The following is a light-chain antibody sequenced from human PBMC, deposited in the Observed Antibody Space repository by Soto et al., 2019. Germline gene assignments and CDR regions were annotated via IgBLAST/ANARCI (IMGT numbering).Light chain of an antibody. CDR3: QQRTNWPIT. V-gene: IGKV3-11*01. CDR1: QSVSSY. J-gene: IGKJ5*01. Sequence: EIVLTQSPATVSLSPGERATLSCRASQSVSSYLAWYQQKPGQAPRLLIYDASNRVTGIPARFSGSGSGTDFTLTISSLEPEDFAVYYCQQRTNWPITFGQGTRLEIK. CDR2: DAS.